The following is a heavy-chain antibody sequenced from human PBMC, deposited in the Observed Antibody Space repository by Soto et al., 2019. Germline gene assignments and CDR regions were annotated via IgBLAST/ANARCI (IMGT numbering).Heavy chain of an antibody. Sequence: GTSVKVTCKDSGDAHTELSMHWVRQAPGKGLEWMGGFDPEDGETIYAQKFQGRVTMTEDTSTDTAYMELSSLRSEDTAVYYCATGRVYPDAFDIWGQGTMVTVSS. CDR1: GDAHTELS. V-gene: IGHV1-24*01. CDR2: FDPEDGET. CDR3: ATGRVYPDAFDI. D-gene: IGHD3-16*01. J-gene: IGHJ3*02.